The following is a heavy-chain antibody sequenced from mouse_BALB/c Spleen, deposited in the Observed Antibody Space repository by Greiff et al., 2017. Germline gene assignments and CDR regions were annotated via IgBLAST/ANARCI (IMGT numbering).Heavy chain of an antibody. CDR3: ASITTATAY. CDR2: ISSGSSTI. J-gene: IGHJ3*01. V-gene: IGHV5-17*02. Sequence: EVQLMESGGGLVQPGGSRKLSCAASGFTFSSFGMHWVRQAPEKGLEWVAYISSGSSTIYYADTVKGRFTISRDNPKNTLFLQMTSLRSEDTAMYYCASITTATAYWGQGTLVTVSA. CDR1: GFTFSSFG. D-gene: IGHD1-2*01.